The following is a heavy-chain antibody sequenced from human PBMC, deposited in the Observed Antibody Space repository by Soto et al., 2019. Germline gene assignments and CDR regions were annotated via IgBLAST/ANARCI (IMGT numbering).Heavy chain of an antibody. CDR1: GFTFNAAW. CDR2: IKSKTDGGTT. Sequence: PGGSLRLSCAASGFTFNAAWMSWVRQAPGKGLEWVGRIKSKTDGGTTDFAAPVKGRFTISRDDSKNTVYLQMNSLKIEDTAVCYCTTGLAAAGTNYWGQGTLVTVSS. V-gene: IGHV3-15*01. CDR3: TTGLAAAGTNY. J-gene: IGHJ4*02. D-gene: IGHD6-13*01.